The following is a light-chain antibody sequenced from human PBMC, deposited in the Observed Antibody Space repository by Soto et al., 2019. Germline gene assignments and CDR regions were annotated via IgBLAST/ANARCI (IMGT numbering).Light chain of an antibody. V-gene: IGKV4-1*01. Sequence: DIVMTQSPDSLTVSLGERATINCKSSQSVLSSSNTTIYLAWYQQKPGQPPKLLIYWASTRESGVPDRFSGSWSGTDFTLTISILQAEDVAVYYCQQYYSSQFTFGPGTRVDIK. CDR1: QSVLSSSNTTIY. CDR3: QQYYSSQFT. CDR2: WAS. J-gene: IGKJ3*01.